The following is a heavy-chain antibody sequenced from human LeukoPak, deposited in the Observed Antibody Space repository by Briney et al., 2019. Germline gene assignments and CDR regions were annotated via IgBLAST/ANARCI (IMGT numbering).Heavy chain of an antibody. Sequence: PGGSLRLSRAVSGFTLSIFAMRCVPHAPGKGLEWGSAIRGRGDSTYYADSVKGRFTISRDNSKNTLYLQMNSLRAEDTAVYYCAKRLLWFGELFDYWGQATLVSAS. CDR3: AKRLLWFGELFDY. CDR2: IRGRGDST. D-gene: IGHD3-10*01. J-gene: IGHJ4*02. CDR1: GFTLSIFA. V-gene: IGHV3-23*01.